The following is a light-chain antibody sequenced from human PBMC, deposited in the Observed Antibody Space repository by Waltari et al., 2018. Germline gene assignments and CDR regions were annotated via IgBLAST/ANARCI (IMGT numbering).Light chain of an antibody. V-gene: IGKV3-11*01. J-gene: IGKJ4*01. CDR3: QQRSNWGLT. CDR2: DAS. CDR1: QSVSSY. Sequence: EIVLTQSPATLSLSQGERAPLSCRASQSVSSYLAWYQQKPGQAPRLLIYDASNRATGIPARFSGSGSGTDFTLTISSLEPEDFAVYYCQQRSNWGLTFGGGTKVEIK.